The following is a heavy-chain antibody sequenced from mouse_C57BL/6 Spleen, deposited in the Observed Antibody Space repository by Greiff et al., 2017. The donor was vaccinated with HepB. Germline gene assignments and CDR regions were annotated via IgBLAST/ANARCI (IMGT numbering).Heavy chain of an antibody. CDR1: GYTLTSYW. D-gene: IGHD2-2*01. V-gene: IGHV1-64*01. CDR3: ARAAGYTYYAMDY. Sequence: QVQLQQPGAELVKPGASVKLSCKASGYTLTSYWMHWVKQRPGQGLEWIGMIHPNSGSTNYNEKFKSKATLTVDKSSSTAYIQLSSLTSEDSAVYYCARAAGYTYYAMDYWGQGTSVTVSS. J-gene: IGHJ4*01. CDR2: IHPNSGST.